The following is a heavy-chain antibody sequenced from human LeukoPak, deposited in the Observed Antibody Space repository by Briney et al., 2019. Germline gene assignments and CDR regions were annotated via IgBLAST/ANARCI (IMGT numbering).Heavy chain of an antibody. CDR3: ARDGIAATELFY. Sequence: PGGSLRLSCIGTGFTFSSDAMGWVRQAPGMGLEWVAVIWYDGSNKYYADSVKGRFTISRDNSKNTLYLQMNSLRAEDTAVYYCARDGIAATELFYWGQGTLVTVSS. D-gene: IGHD6-13*01. CDR2: IWYDGSNK. V-gene: IGHV3-33*08. J-gene: IGHJ4*02. CDR1: GFTFSSDA.